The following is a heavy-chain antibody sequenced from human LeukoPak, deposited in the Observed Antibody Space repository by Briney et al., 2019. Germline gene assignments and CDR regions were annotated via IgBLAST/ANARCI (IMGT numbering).Heavy chain of an antibody. CDR2: IYSGGST. D-gene: IGHD5-24*01. J-gene: IGHJ4*02. V-gene: IGHV3-53*01. CDR3: AREVEMATTLSFDY. CDR1: GFTVSSKY. Sequence: PGGSLRLSCAASGFTVSSKYMTWVRQAPGKGLEWVSVIYSGGSTYYADSVKGRFTISRDNSKNTVYLQMNSLRAEDTAVYYCAREVEMATTLSFDYWGQGTLATVSS.